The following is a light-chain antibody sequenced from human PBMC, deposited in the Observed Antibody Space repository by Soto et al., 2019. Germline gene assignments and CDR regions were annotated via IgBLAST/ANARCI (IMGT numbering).Light chain of an antibody. CDR1: ESVSSY. CDR3: QQRSTWPPGPIT. CDR2: DAS. V-gene: IGKV3-11*01. J-gene: IGKJ5*01. Sequence: EIVLTQSPANLYLSPGEISTLSCRASESVSSYLAWYQQKPGQAPRLLIYDASNRDTGIPARFSGSGSGTDFTLTIRSLEPEDFAVYYCQQRSTWPPGPITVGPGTRLENK.